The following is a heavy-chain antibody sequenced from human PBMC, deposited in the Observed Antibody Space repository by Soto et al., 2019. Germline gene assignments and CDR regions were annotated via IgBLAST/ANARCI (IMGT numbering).Heavy chain of an antibody. J-gene: IGHJ4*02. CDR3: ARDEVARYYDSSGWTLVDY. D-gene: IGHD3-22*01. CDR2: IWYDGSNK. CDR1: GFTFSSYG. V-gene: IGHV3-33*01. Sequence: GGSLRLSCAASGFTFSSYGMHWVRQAPGKGLEWVAVIWYDGSNKYYADSVKGRFTISRDNSKNTLYLQRNSLRAEDTVVYYCARDEVARYYDSSGWTLVDYWGQGTLVTVSS.